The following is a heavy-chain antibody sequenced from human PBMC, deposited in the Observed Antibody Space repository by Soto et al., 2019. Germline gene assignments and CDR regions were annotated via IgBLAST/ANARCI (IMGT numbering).Heavy chain of an antibody. J-gene: IGHJ6*02. D-gene: IGHD3-22*01. CDR2: IFSNDEK. V-gene: IGHV2-26*01. CDR3: ARTLTVRITMMWGGMDV. Sequence: QVTLKESGPVLVKPTETLMLTCTVSGFSLSNARMGVSWIRQPPGKALEWLAHIFSNDEKSYSTSLKSRLTISKDTSKSQVVLTMTNMDPVDTATYYCARTLTVRITMMWGGMDVWGQGTTVTVSS. CDR1: GFSLSNARMG.